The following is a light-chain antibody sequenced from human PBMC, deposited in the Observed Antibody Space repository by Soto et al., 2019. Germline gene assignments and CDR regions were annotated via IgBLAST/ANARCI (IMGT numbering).Light chain of an antibody. Sequence: QSVLTQPPSASGTPGQRVTISCSGSSSNIGSNYVYWYQQFPGSAPKLLIYRNDQRPSGVPDRFPGSKSGTSASLAISGPRSEDEADYYCAAWDDSLSAVVFGGGTQLTVL. CDR3: AAWDDSLSAVV. CDR1: SSNIGSNY. CDR2: RND. V-gene: IGLV1-47*01. J-gene: IGLJ2*01.